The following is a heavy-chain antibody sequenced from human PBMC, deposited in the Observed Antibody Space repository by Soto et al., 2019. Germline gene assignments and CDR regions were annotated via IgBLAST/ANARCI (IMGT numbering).Heavy chain of an antibody. CDR2: INHSGST. CDR3: ASRGKERPYSRSLRAHYYGMDV. V-gene: IGHV4-34*01. D-gene: IGHD6-6*01. CDR1: GGSFSGYY. J-gene: IGHJ6*02. Sequence: SETLSLTCAVYGGSFSGYYWSWIRQPPGKGLEWIGEINHSGSTNYNPSLKSRVTISVDTSKNQFSLKLSSVTAADTAVYYCASRGKERPYSRSLRAHYYGMDVWGQGTTVTVSS.